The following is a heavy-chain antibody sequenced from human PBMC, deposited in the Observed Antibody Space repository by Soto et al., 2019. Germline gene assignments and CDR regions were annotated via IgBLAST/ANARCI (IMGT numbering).Heavy chain of an antibody. Sequence: PGESLKISCKTSGYNFDNYWIICVRQMPGKGLEWMGRVDPSDSYVNYSPSFQGHIAISIDKSINTAYLQWSSLKASDTAIYYCARPQGDTDCIAVWGQGTLVTVSS. CDR2: VDPSDSYV. CDR3: ARPQGDTDCIAV. D-gene: IGHD2-21*02. V-gene: IGHV5-10-1*01. CDR1: GYNFDNYW. J-gene: IGHJ4*02.